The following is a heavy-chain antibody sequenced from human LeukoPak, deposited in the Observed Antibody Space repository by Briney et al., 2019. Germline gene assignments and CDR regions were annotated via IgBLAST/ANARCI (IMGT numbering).Heavy chain of an antibody. CDR2: IYYSGNT. CDR3: ARGGRGWYDY. CDR1: GGSISSSDYY. V-gene: IGHV4-39*07. Sequence: SETLSLTCTVSGGSISSSDYYWGCIRQSPGKGLEWIGSIYYSGNTYYNPSLKSRVTMSIDTSKNQFSLKLSSVTAADTAVYYCARGGRGWYDYWGQGTLVTVSS. J-gene: IGHJ4*02. D-gene: IGHD6-19*01.